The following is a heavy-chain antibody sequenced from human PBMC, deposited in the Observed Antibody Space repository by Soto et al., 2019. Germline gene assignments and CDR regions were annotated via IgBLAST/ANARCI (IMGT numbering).Heavy chain of an antibody. CDR2: ISAYNGNT. D-gene: IGHD3-10*01. V-gene: IGHV1-18*01. J-gene: IGHJ6*02. CDR3: ARVNYGSGTIGYYYGRDV. CDR1: GYTFTSYG. Sequence: ASVKVSCKASGYTFTSYGISWVRQAPGQGLEWMGWISAYNGNTNYAQKLQGRVTMTTDTSTSTAYMELRSLRSDDTAVYYCARVNYGSGTIGYYYGRDVWGQGNTVTVSS.